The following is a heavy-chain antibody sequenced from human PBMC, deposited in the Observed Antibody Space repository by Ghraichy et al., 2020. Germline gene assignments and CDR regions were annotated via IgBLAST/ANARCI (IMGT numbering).Heavy chain of an antibody. CDR2: IIPIFGTA. D-gene: IGHD3-9*01. J-gene: IGHJ4*02. Sequence: SVKVSCKASGGTFSSYAISWVRQAPGQGLEWMGGIIPIFGTANYAQKFQGRVTITADESTSTAYMELSSLRSEDTAVYYCARVGRYDILTGYSYYFDYWGQGTLVTVSS. CDR3: ARVGRYDILTGYSYYFDY. CDR1: GGTFSSYA. V-gene: IGHV1-69*13.